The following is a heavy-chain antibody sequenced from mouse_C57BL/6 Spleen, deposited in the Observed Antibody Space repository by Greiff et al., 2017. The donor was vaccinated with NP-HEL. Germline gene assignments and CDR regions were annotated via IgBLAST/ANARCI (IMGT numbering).Heavy chain of an antibody. D-gene: IGHD2-1*01. CDR2: INYDGSST. CDR3: ARGYYGKRYYAMDY. V-gene: IGHV5-16*01. Sequence: EVKLMESEGGLVQPGSSMKLSCTASGFTFSDYYMAWVRQVPEKGLEWVANINYDGSSTYYLDSLKSRFIISRDNAKNILYLQMSSLKSEDTATYYCARGYYGKRYYAMDYWGQGTSVTVSS. J-gene: IGHJ4*01. CDR1: GFTFSDYY.